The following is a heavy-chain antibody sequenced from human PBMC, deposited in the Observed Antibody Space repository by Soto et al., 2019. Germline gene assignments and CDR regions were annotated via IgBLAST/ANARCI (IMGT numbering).Heavy chain of an antibody. CDR1: GGSISSYY. Sequence: QVQLQESGPGLVKPSETLSLTCTVSGGSISSYYWSWIRQPPGKGLEWIGYIYDSGSTNYNPSLKSRVTISVDTSKNQFSLKLTSVTAADTAVYYCARLDNDDYQGQWFDPWGQGTLVTVSS. D-gene: IGHD4-17*01. J-gene: IGHJ5*02. CDR2: IYDSGST. V-gene: IGHV4-59*01. CDR3: ARLDNDDYQGQWFDP.